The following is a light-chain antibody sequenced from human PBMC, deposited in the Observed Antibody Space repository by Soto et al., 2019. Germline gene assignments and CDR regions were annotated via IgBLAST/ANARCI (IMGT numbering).Light chain of an antibody. J-gene: IGLJ1*01. CDR3: CSYAGSPYV. CDR2: DVS. CDR1: SSDVGGYNY. Sequence: QSVLTQPRSVSGSPGQSVTISCTGTSSDVGGYNYVSWYQQHPGKAPKLMIYDVSERPSGVPDRFSGSKSGNTASLTISGLQAGDEADYYCCSYAGSPYVFGTGTKVTVL. V-gene: IGLV2-11*01.